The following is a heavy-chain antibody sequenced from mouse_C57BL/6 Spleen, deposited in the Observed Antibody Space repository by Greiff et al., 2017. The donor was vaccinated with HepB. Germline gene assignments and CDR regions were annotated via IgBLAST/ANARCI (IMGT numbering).Heavy chain of an antibody. CDR3: ARRGGTTVVGAMDY. D-gene: IGHD1-1*01. J-gene: IGHJ4*01. CDR2: INPNYGTT. V-gene: IGHV1-39*01. Sequence: EVKLQQSGPELVKPGASVKISCKASGYSFTDYNMNWVKQSNGKSLEWIGVINPNYGTTSYNQKFKGKATLTVDQSSSTAYMQLNSLTSEDSAVYYCARRGGTTVVGAMDYWGQGTSVTVSS. CDR1: GYSFTDYN.